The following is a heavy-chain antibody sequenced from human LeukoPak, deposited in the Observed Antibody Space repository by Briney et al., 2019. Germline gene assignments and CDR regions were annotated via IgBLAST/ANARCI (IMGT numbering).Heavy chain of an antibody. CDR1: GFTFSSDA. Sequence: PGGSLRLSCAASGFTFSSDAMSWVRQAPGKGLEWVSAISGSGGSTYYADSVKGRFTISRDNSKNTLYLQMNSLRAEDTAVYYCAKFGTAGPHFDYWGQGTLVTVPS. J-gene: IGHJ4*02. CDR2: ISGSGGST. D-gene: IGHD6-13*01. CDR3: AKFGTAGPHFDY. V-gene: IGHV3-23*01.